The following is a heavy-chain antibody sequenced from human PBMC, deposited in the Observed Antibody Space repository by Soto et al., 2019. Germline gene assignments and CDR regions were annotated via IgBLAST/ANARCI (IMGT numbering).Heavy chain of an antibody. CDR2: RSYDEGNK. J-gene: IGHJ4*02. Sequence: GGSLKTFCPAFGFTFTSYGNHWVRPAPWKGLELVAVRSYDEGNKYYADSVKGRFTISRDNSKNTLYLQMNSLRAEETAVYYCAKEYYGLEDWGQGTLVTVSS. D-gene: IGHD3-10*01. V-gene: IGHV3-30*18. CDR3: AKEYYGLED. CDR1: GFTFTSYG.